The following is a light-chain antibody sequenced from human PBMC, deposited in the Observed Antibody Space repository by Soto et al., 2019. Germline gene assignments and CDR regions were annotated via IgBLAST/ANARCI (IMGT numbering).Light chain of an antibody. J-gene: IGKJ4*01. V-gene: IGKV3-11*01. Sequence: EIVLTQSPATLSLSPGERATISCRASQSVSTYLACYQQKPGQAPRLLIYDASRRATGIPARFSGSGSGTDLKLTSTSLEPEDYAVYYCQQRSKWPPPFGGGTKVEIK. CDR1: QSVSTY. CDR3: QQRSKWPPP. CDR2: DAS.